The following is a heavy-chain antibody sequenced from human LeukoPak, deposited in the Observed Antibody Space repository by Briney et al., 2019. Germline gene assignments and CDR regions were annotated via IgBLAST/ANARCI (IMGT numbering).Heavy chain of an antibody. CDR2: ISGSGGST. D-gene: IGHD6-13*01. V-gene: IGHV3-23*01. CDR1: GFTFSSYA. CDR3: AKDQRFLGLWPPVGIAAAASLDY. J-gene: IGHJ4*02. Sequence: QPGGSLRLSCAASGFTFSSYAMSWVRQAPGKGLEWVSAISGSGGSTYYADSVKGRFTISRDNSKNTLYLQMNSLRAEDTAVYYCAKDQRFLGLWPPVGIAAAASLDYWGQGTLVTVSS.